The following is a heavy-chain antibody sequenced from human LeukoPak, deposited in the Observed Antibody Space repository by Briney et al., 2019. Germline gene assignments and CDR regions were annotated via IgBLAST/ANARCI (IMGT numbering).Heavy chain of an antibody. Sequence: SETLSLTCAVYGGSFSGYYWSWIRQPPGKGLEWIGEINHSGSTNYNPSLKSRVTISVDTSKNQFSLKLSSVTAADTVVYYCARGGPYYDFWSGHEFDYWGQGTLVTVSS. J-gene: IGHJ4*02. CDR3: ARGGPYYDFWSGHEFDY. CDR2: INHSGST. V-gene: IGHV4-34*01. CDR1: GGSFSGYY. D-gene: IGHD3-3*01.